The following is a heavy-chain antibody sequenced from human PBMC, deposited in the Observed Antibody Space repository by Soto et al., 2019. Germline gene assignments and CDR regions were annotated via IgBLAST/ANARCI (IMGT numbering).Heavy chain of an antibody. CDR1: GFTVSTKY. CDR3: ARDPWAADY. Sequence: EVQLVESGGGLVQPGGCLRLSCAASGFTVSTKYMSWVRQAPGKGLEWVSVIYSVGSTFYADSVRGRFTISRDNSKNTVNLQMNSLRAEDTAVYYCARDPWAADYWGQGTLVTVSS. J-gene: IGHJ4*02. CDR2: IYSVGST. D-gene: IGHD3-16*01. V-gene: IGHV3-66*01.